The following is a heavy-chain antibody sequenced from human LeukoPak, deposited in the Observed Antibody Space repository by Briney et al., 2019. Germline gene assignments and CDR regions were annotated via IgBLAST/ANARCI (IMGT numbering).Heavy chain of an antibody. Sequence: SETLSLTCTVSHGSISSYYWSWIRQPPGKGLEWIAYIHDSANTNYNPSLKSRVTISVDTSKNQFSLKLSSVTAADTAAYYCARGRITIFGVVTPHFDYWGQGNLVTVSS. J-gene: IGHJ4*02. CDR3: ARGRITIFGVVTPHFDY. V-gene: IGHV4-59*01. D-gene: IGHD3-3*01. CDR2: IHDSANT. CDR1: HGSISSYY.